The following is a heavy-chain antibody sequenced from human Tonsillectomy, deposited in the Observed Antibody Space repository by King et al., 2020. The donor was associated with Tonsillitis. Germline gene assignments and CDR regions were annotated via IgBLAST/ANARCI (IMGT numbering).Heavy chain of an antibody. CDR2: FEPEDGET. Sequence: QLVQSGAEVKKPGASVQVSCKVSGYTLSELSMRWVRQAPGKGLEWMGGFEPEDGETIYAQKFQGRVTMTEDTSTDTAYMELSSLRSEDTAVYYCAGKVVAQIMSTFDYWGQGTLVTVSS. CDR3: AGKVVAQIMSTFDY. CDR1: GYTLSELS. J-gene: IGHJ4*02. V-gene: IGHV1-24*01. D-gene: IGHD2-15*01.